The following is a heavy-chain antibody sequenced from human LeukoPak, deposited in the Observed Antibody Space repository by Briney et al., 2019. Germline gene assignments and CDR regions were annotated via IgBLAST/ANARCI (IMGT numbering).Heavy chain of an antibody. Sequence: SETLSLTCTVSGASISSYYWNWIRQPPGKGLEWIGYMHYSGSTNYNPSLKSRVTISVDTSKHQFSLKLNSVTSADTAVYYCARDTRYYDNSGYYYFDYWGRGTWSPSPQ. CDR2: MHYSGST. CDR1: GASISSYY. CDR3: ARDTRYYDNSGYYYFDY. D-gene: IGHD3-22*01. V-gene: IGHV4-59*01. J-gene: IGHJ4*02.